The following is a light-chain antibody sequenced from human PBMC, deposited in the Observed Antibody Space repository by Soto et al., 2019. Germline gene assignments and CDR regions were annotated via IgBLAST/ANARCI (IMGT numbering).Light chain of an antibody. CDR1: SSDIGAYNS. Sequence: QSVRTQPASVSASPGQSITISCTGTSSDIGAYNSVSWYQQHPGEAPQLIIYDVSYRPSGISSRFSGSKSGNTASLTVSGLQADDDADYYCASYTTGRIRVFGVGTKLTVL. CDR2: DVS. V-gene: IGLV2-14*03. J-gene: IGLJ2*01. CDR3: ASYTTGRIRV.